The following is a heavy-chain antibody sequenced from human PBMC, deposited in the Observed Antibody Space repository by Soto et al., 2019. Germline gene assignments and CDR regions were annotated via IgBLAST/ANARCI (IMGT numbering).Heavy chain of an antibody. Sequence: VGSLRLSCAASGFTFSSYAMHWVRQAPGKGLEWVAVISYDGSNKYYADSVKGRFTISRDNSKNTLYLQMNSLRAEDTAVYYCARAWLRRQGLDYWGQGTLVTVSS. CDR1: GFTFSSYA. CDR3: ARAWLRRQGLDY. D-gene: IGHD5-12*01. V-gene: IGHV3-30-3*01. J-gene: IGHJ4*02. CDR2: ISYDGSNK.